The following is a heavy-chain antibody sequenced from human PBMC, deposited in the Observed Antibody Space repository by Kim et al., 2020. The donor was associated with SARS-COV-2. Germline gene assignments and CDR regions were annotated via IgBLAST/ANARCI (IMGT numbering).Heavy chain of an antibody. D-gene: IGHD3-22*01. CDR1: GFTFSSYA. CDR2: ISYDGSNK. Sequence: GGSLRLSCAASGFTFSSYAMHWVRQAPGKGLEWVAVISYDGSNKYYADSVKGRFTISRDNSKNTLYLQMNSLRAEDTAVYYCAREYYYDSSGYYDAFDI. J-gene: IGHJ3*02. V-gene: IGHV3-30*04. CDR3: AREYYYDSSGYYDAFDI.